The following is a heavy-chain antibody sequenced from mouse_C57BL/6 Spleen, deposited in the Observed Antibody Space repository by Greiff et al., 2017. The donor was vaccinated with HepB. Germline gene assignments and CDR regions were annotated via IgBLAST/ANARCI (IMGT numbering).Heavy chain of an antibody. CDR1: GYTFTDYY. D-gene: IGHD1-1*01. V-gene: IGHV1-26*01. CDR3: ARGEAYYYGSSPYFDV. CDR2: INPNNGGT. Sequence: VQLQQSGPELVKPGASVKISCKASGYTFTDYYMNWVKQSHGKSLEWIGDINPNNGGTSYNQKFKGKATLTVDKSSSTAYMELRSLTSEDSAVYYCARGEAYYYGSSPYFDVWGTGTTVTVSS. J-gene: IGHJ1*03.